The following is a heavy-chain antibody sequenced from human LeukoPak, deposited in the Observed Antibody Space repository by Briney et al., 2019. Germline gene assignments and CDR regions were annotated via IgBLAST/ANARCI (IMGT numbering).Heavy chain of an antibody. CDR2: ISGSGGST. D-gene: IGHD2-15*01. V-gene: IGHV3-23*01. CDR3: ATRDVIVFADFDI. Sequence: QPGGSLRLSCAASGFAFSSYAMSWVRQAPGKGLEWVSAISGSGGSTYYADSVKGRFTISRDNSKNTLYLQINSLRAEDTAVYYRATRDVIVFADFDIWGQGTMVTVSS. J-gene: IGHJ3*02. CDR1: GFAFSSYA.